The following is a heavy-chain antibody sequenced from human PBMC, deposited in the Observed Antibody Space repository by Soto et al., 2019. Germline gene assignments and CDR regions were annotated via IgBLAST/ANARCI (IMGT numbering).Heavy chain of an antibody. CDR1: GYSFTSYW. CDR2: IYPGDSDT. D-gene: IGHD3-3*01. J-gene: IGHJ6*02. CDR3: ARHGWSDYYYYGMDV. Sequence: GESLKISCKGSGYSFTSYWIGWVRQMPGKGLEWMGIIYPGDSDTRYSPSFQGQVTISADKSISTAYLQWSSLKASDTAMYYCARHGWSDYYYYGMDVWGQGTTVTAP. V-gene: IGHV5-51*01.